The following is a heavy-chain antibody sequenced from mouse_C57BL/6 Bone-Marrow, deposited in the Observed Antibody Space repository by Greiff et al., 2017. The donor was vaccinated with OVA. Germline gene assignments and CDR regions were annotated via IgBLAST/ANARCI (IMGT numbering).Heavy chain of an antibody. V-gene: IGHV1-69*01. D-gene: IGHD1-1*01. CDR3: FTTVFDY. J-gene: IGHJ2*01. CDR2: IDPSDSYT. CDR1: GYTFTSYW. Sequence: QVQLKESGAELVMPGASVKLSCKASGYTFTSYWMHWVKQRPGQGLEWIGEIDPSDSYTNYNQKFKGKSTLTVDKSSSTAYMQLSSLTSEDSAVYYCFTTVFDYWGQGTTLTVSS.